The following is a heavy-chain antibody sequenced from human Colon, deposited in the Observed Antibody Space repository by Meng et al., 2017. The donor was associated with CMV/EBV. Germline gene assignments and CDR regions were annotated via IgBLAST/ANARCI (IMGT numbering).Heavy chain of an antibody. CDR2: IKRKSDGGTA. V-gene: IGHV3-15*01. CDR1: GFPFSNVW. D-gene: IGHD1-14*01. CDR3: TTAYGRGTGDY. J-gene: IGHJ4*02. Sequence: GESGGGSVKPGGSLRLSGVTSGFPFSNVWMSWVRQAPGKGLEWVGRIKRKSDGGTADFAAPVKGRFTISRDDSKTTLYLQMNSLRSEDTAVYYCTTAYGRGTGDYWGQGTLVTVSS.